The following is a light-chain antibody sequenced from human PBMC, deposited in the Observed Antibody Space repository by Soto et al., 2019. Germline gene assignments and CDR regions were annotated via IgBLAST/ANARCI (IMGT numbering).Light chain of an antibody. J-gene: IGLJ2*01. Sequence: QAVVTQPPSASGTPGQRVTISCSGSSSNIGSHSVFWFQQLPGTAPKLLIYKNDQRPSGVPERFSGSKSGTSASLAISGLRSEDEADYDSEAWDGRLNSVVFGGGTKLTVL. CDR2: KND. V-gene: IGLV1-47*01. CDR1: SSNIGSHS. CDR3: EAWDGRLNSVV.